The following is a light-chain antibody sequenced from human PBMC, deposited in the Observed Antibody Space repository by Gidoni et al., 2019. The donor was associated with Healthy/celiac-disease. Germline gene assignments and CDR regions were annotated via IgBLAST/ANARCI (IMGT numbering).Light chain of an antibody. CDR2: EVS. J-gene: IGLJ3*02. CDR3: SSYTSSSTLHWV. CDR1: SSDVGGYNY. V-gene: IGLV2-14*01. Sequence: QSALTQPASVSGSPGQSITISCTGTSSDVGGYNYVSWYQQHPGKAPKLMIYEVSNRPSGVPDRFSGSKSGNTASLTISGLQAEDEADYYCSSYTSSSTLHWVFGGGTKLTV.